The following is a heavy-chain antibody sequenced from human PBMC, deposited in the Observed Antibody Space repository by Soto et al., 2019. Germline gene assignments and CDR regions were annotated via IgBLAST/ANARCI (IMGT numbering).Heavy chain of an antibody. CDR2: IYPSGDT. J-gene: IGHJ4*02. V-gene: IGHV4-31*03. Sequence: QVQLQESGPGLVKPSQTLSLTCTVSGGSISSGNYYWNWIRQHPGKGLEWIGYIYPSGDTYYNLSLKSRVTISVDTSKNQFSLKLSSVTAADTVVYYCARENTAMVFDNWGQGTLVTVSS. CDR3: ARENTAMVFDN. D-gene: IGHD5-18*01. CDR1: GGSISSGNYY.